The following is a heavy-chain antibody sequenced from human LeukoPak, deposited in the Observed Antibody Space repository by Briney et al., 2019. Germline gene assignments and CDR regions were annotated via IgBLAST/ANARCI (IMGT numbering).Heavy chain of an antibody. J-gene: IGHJ4*02. V-gene: IGHV3-21*01. CDR1: EFTFSTYA. CDR2: ISSSSSYI. Sequence: GRSLRLSCAASEFTFSTYAMHWVRQAPGKGLEWVSSISSSSSYIYYADSVKGRFTISRDNAKNSLYLQMNSLRAEDTAVYYCARDVGDGYYDSSGYYYPFDYWGQGTLVTVSS. D-gene: IGHD3-22*01. CDR3: ARDVGDGYYDSSGYYYPFDY.